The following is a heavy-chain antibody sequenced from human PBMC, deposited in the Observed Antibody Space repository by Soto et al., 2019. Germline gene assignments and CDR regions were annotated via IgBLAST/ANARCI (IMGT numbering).Heavy chain of an antibody. V-gene: IGHV1-3*01. J-gene: IGHJ4*02. CDR2: INAGNGNT. CDR1: GYTFTSYA. Sequence: ASVKVSCKASGYTFTSYAMHWVRQAPGQRLEWMGWINAGNGNTKYSQKFQGRVTITRDTSASTAYMELSSLRSEDTAVYYCARSIVVVTALDYWXQGTLVTVSS. CDR3: ARSIVVVTALDY. D-gene: IGHD2-21*02.